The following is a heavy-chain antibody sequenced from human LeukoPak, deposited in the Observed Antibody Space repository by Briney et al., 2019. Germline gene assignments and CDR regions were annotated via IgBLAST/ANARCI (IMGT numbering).Heavy chain of an antibody. Sequence: GGSLRLSCAASGFTFSSYGMHWVRQAPGKGLEWVAVIWYDGSNKYYADSVKGRFTISRDNSKNTLYLQMNSLRAEDTAVYYCARAGGNSELYDYRGQGTLVTVSS. CDR3: ARAGGNSELYDY. CDR1: GFTFSSYG. V-gene: IGHV3-33*01. CDR2: IWYDGSNK. J-gene: IGHJ4*02. D-gene: IGHD4-23*01.